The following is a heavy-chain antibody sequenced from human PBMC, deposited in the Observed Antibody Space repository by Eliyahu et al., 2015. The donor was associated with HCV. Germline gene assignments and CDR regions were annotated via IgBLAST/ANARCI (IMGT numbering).Heavy chain of an antibody. V-gene: IGHV3-23*01. CDR1: GXSFSSXA. CDR3: SKSYEKSGYIVRYSDY. Sequence: EVQLLASGGGLVQPGESLRLSCAASGXSFSSXAMTWVRQAPGKGLXWVSAISGIGDSTWYADSVKGRFSISRDNSKNTLYLQMNSLRADDTAVYYCSKSYEKSGYIVRYSDYWGQGTLVTVSS. J-gene: IGHJ4*02. D-gene: IGHD3-22*01. CDR2: ISGIGDST.